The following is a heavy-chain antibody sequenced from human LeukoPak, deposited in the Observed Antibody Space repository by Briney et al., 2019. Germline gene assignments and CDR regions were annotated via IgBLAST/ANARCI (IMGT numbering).Heavy chain of an antibody. V-gene: IGHV3-30-3*01. D-gene: IGHD2/OR15-2a*01. CDR2: ISYDGNNK. CDR1: GFTFSSYA. J-gene: IGHJ4*02. Sequence: PGRSLRLSCAVSGFTFSSYAMHWVRQAPGKGLEWVAIISYDGNNKYYADSVKGRFTISRDISKNTLYLQINSLRADDTAVYYCARDYLGLHYFDYRGQGTLVTVSS. CDR3: ARDYLGLHYFDY.